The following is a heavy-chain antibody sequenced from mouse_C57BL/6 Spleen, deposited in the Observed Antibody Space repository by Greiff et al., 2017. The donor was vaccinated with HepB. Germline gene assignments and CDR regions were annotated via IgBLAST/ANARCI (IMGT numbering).Heavy chain of an antibody. V-gene: IGHV5-12*01. CDR2: ISNGGGST. Sequence: EVQGVESGGGLVQPGGSLKLSCAASGFTFSDYYMYWVRQTPEKRLEWVAYISNGGGSTYYPDTVKGRFTISRDNAKNTLYLQMSRLKSEDTAMYYCARRGYYGSSPFDYWGQGTTLTVSS. D-gene: IGHD1-1*01. CDR1: GFTFSDYY. CDR3: ARRGYYGSSPFDY. J-gene: IGHJ2*01.